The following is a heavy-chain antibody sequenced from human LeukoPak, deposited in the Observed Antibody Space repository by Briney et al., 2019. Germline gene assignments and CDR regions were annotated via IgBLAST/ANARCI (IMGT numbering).Heavy chain of an antibody. Sequence: GASVKVSCKASGYTFTSYDINWVRQATGQGLEWMGWMNPNSGNTGYAQKFQGRVTMTRNTSISTAYMELSSLRSEDTAVYYCASMYYDILTGWHYGMDVWGQGTTVTVSS. CDR1: GYTFTSYD. J-gene: IGHJ6*02. CDR2: MNPNSGNT. CDR3: ASMYYDILTGWHYGMDV. D-gene: IGHD3-9*01. V-gene: IGHV1-8*01.